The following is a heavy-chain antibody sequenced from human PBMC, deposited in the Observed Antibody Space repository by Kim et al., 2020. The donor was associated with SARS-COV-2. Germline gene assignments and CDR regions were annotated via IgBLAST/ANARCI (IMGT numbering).Heavy chain of an antibody. CDR3: ARAGYFFLCDYYSFEY. D-gene: IGHD4-17*01. CDR1: GFIFRSFA. Sequence: GGSLRLSCAASGFIFRSFAIHWVRQAPGKGLEWVAAITYAGSNKYYADSVKGRFTFSRDNSKNTLYLQMSSLRAEDTAVYYCARAGYFFLCDYYSFEYWG. V-gene: IGHV3-30*04. J-gene: IGHJ4*01. CDR2: ITYAGSNK.